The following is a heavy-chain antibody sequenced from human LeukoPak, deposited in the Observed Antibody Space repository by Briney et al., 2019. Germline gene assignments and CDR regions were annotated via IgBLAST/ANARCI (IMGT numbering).Heavy chain of an antibody. CDR3: ARGYYDSSGSYCPDY. D-gene: IGHD3-22*01. CDR2: ISPSGGST. V-gene: IGHV1-46*01. Sequence: ASVKVSCKASGYSFTTYYMHWVRQAPGHGLEWMGIISPSGGSTSYAQKFQGRVTMTRDTSTSTVYMELGSLRSEDTAVYFCARGYYDSSGSYCPDYWGQGTLVTVSS. CDR1: GYSFTTYY. J-gene: IGHJ4*02.